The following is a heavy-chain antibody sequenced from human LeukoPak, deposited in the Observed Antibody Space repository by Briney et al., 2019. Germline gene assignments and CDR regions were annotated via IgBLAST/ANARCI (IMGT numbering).Heavy chain of an antibody. CDR2: INPNTGNP. D-gene: IGHD3-16*02. Sequence: GASVKVSCKASGYSFTSHGISWVRQAPGQGLEWMGWINPNTGNPAYAQGFTGRFVFSLDTSVSTAYLQISSLEAEDTAVYYCARAIMHLGELSLPSYWGQGTLVTVSS. CDR1: GYSFTSHG. J-gene: IGHJ4*02. V-gene: IGHV7-4-1*02. CDR3: ARAIMHLGELSLPSY.